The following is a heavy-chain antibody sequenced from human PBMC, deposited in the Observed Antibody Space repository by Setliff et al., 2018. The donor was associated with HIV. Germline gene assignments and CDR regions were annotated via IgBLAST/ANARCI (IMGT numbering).Heavy chain of an antibody. CDR3: VRYIGAAAGYIDH. CDR2: IDPSNSNT. V-gene: IGHV5-10-1*04. CDR1: GYSFTSYW. Sequence: GESLKISCQGSGYSFTSYWISWVRQMPGKGLEWMGRIDPSNSNTNYSPSFRGQVTISADKSTTTAYLDWASLKASDTAMYYCVRYIGAAAGYIDHWGQGTLVTVSS. J-gene: IGHJ4*02. D-gene: IGHD6-25*01.